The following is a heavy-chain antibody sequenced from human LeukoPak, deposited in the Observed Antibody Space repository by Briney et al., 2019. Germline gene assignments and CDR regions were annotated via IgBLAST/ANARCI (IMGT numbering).Heavy chain of an antibody. D-gene: IGHD1-26*01. Sequence: SETLSLTCTVSGGSISSYYWNWIRQPAGKGLERIGRIYTSGTTTYNPSLKSRVIMSVDTSKNQFSLKLSSVTAADTAVYYCARASSGTYNYFDYWGQGTLVTVSS. CDR2: IYTSGTT. CDR1: GGSISSYY. CDR3: ARASSGTYNYFDY. V-gene: IGHV4-4*07. J-gene: IGHJ4*02.